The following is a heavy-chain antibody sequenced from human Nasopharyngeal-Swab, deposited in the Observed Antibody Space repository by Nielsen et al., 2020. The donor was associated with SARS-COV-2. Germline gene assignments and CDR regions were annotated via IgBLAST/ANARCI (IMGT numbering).Heavy chain of an antibody. D-gene: IGHD6-13*01. CDR2: ITNDGTGT. Sequence: GESLKISCEASGFIFSNFWMHWVRQSPGKGLVWVSRITNDGTGTSHADSVKGRFTISRDNAKNSLYLQMNSLRAEDTALYHCARPLSRDSTWTTEANWFDPWGQGTLVTVSS. J-gene: IGHJ5*02. CDR3: ARPLSRDSTWTTEANWFDP. V-gene: IGHV3-74*01. CDR1: GFIFSNFW.